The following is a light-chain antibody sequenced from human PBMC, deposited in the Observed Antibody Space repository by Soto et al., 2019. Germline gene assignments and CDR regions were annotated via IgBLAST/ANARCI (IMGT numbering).Light chain of an antibody. CDR3: SSYTSSNTDV. V-gene: IGLV2-14*01. J-gene: IGLJ1*01. CDR1: SSDVGGYNY. Sequence: QSALTQPASVSGSPGQSITISCTGTSSDVGGYNYVSWYQQHPGKAPKLMIYDVSNRPSGISNRFSGSKSGNTASLTISGLQTEDEADYYCSSYTSSNTDVFATGTKLTVL. CDR2: DVS.